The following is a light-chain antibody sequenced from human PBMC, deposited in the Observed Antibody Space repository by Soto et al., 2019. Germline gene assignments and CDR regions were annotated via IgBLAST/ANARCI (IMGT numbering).Light chain of an antibody. V-gene: IGLV1-44*01. J-gene: IGLJ2*01. Sequence: SVLTQPPSASGTPGQRVTISCSGSSSNIGSNTVSWYQQLPGTAPKLLIFSNNHRPSGVPDRFSGSKSGTSASLAISGLQSEDEADYYCAAWDDSLNAVVFGGGTKLTVL. CDR3: AAWDDSLNAVV. CDR2: SNN. CDR1: SSNIGSNT.